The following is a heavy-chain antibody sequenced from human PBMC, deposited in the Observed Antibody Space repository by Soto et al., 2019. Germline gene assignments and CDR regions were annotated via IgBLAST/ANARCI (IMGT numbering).Heavy chain of an antibody. Sequence: SLRLSCAASGFTFSSYAMSWVRQAPGKGLEWVSAISGSGGSTYYADSVKGRFTISRDNSKNTLYLQMNSLRAEDTAVYYCAKDPAAMVRGVTPIDYWGQGTLVTVSS. CDR3: AKDPAAMVRGVTPIDY. CDR2: ISGSGGST. D-gene: IGHD3-10*01. J-gene: IGHJ4*02. CDR1: GFTFSSYA. V-gene: IGHV3-23*01.